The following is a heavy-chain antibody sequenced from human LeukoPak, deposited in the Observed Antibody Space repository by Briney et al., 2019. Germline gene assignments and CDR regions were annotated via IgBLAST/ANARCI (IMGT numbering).Heavy chain of an antibody. CDR3: AKTKIAAAGFDY. CDR1: GFTFDDYA. J-gene: IGHJ4*02. Sequence: GRPLRLSCAASGFTFDDYAMHWVRQAPGKGLERVSGISWNSGSIGYADSVKGRFTISRDNAKNSLYLQMNSLRAEDMALYYCAKTKIAAAGFDYWGQGTLVTVSS. CDR2: ISWNSGSI. V-gene: IGHV3-9*03. D-gene: IGHD6-13*01.